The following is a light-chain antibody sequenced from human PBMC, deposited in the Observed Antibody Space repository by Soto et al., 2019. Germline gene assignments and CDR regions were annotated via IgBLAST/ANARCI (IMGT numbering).Light chain of an antibody. CDR1: SSDVGGYNY. CDR3: SSYTSSTPVV. Sequence: SALTQPASVSGSPGQSITISCTGTSSDVGGYNYVSWYQQHPGKAPKLMIYEVSNRPSGVSNRFSGSKSGNTASLTISGLQAEDEADYYCSSYTSSTPVVFGGGTKVTVL. J-gene: IGLJ2*01. CDR2: EVS. V-gene: IGLV2-14*01.